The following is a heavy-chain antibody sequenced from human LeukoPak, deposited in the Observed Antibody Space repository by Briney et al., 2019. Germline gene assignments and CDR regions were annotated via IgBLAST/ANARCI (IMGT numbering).Heavy chain of an antibody. CDR2: IIPIFGTA. Sequence: SVKVSCKASGGTFSSYAISWVRQAPGQGLEWMGGIIPIFGTANYAQKFQGRVTITADESTSTAYMELSSLRSEDTAVFYCANTHCGGYCYPLHDAFDIWGQGTMVTVSS. V-gene: IGHV1-69*13. D-gene: IGHD2-21*01. CDR3: ANTHCGGYCYPLHDAFDI. J-gene: IGHJ3*02. CDR1: GGTFSSYA.